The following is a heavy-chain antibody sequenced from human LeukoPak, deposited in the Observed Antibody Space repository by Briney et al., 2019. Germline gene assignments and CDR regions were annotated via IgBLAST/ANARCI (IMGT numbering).Heavy chain of an antibody. V-gene: IGHV2-5*01. CDR3: AHSKSITIFGVVRYYFDY. J-gene: IGHJ4*02. Sequence: SGPTLVKPTQTLTLTCTFSGFSLSTSGVGVGWIRQPPGKALEWLALIYWNDDKRYSPSLKSRLTITKDTSKNQVVLTMTNMDPVDTATYYCAHSKSITIFGVVRYYFDYWGRGTLVTVSS. CDR1: GFSLSTSGVG. D-gene: IGHD3-3*01. CDR2: IYWNDDK.